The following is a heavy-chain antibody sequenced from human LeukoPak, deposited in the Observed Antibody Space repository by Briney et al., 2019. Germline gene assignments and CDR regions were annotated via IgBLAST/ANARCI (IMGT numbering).Heavy chain of an antibody. Sequence: SETLSLTCTVSGGSISSSSYYWGWIRQPPGKGLEWIGSIYYSGSTYYNPSLKSRVTISVDTSKNQFSLKLSSVTAADTAVYYCASQPGDIVVVVAAPNWFDPWGQGTLVTVSS. J-gene: IGHJ5*02. D-gene: IGHD2-15*01. V-gene: IGHV4-39*07. CDR2: IYYSGST. CDR3: ASQPGDIVVVVAAPNWFDP. CDR1: GGSISSSSYY.